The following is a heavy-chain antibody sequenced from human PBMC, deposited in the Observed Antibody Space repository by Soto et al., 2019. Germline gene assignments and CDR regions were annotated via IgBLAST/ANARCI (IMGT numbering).Heavy chain of an antibody. CDR1: GGTFSSYA. CDR3: ARGSSSWPYFDY. D-gene: IGHD6-13*01. J-gene: IGHJ4*02. V-gene: IGHV1-69*15. Sequence: QVQLVQSGAEVKKPGSSVKVSCKASGGTFSSYAISWVRQAPGQGLEWMGRIIPIFGTTNYAQRFQGRVTXXXXPSTXTXYLXXXSXXXEDTAVYFCARGSSSWPYFDYWGQGTLVTVSS. CDR2: IIPIFGTT.